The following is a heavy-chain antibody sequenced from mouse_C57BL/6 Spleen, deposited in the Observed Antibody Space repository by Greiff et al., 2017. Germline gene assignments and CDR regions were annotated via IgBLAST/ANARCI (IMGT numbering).Heavy chain of an antibody. J-gene: IGHJ3*01. CDR3: ASGDSRGWYAY. Sequence: EVKLVESGGGLVQPGGSLSLSCAASGFTFTAYYMSWVRQPPGKALEWLGFIRNKANGNTTEYSASVKGRFTISRDNSQSILYLQMNALRAEDSATYYGASGDSRGWYAYWGQVTLVTVSA. CDR1: GFTFTAYY. V-gene: IGHV7-3*01. CDR2: IRNKANGNTT. D-gene: IGHD3-3*01.